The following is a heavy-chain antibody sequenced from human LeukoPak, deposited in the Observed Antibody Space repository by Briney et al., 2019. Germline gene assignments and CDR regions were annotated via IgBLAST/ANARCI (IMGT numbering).Heavy chain of an antibody. CDR1: GFTFSSYG. Sequence: PGGSLRLSCAASGFTFSSYGMSWVRQAPGKGLEGVSRIITSSYRTYYADSVKGRFTISRDNSKNTLYLQMNSLRAEDTAIYYCAKGQRYNWDDDAVDMWGQGTMVIVSS. V-gene: IGHV3-23*01. J-gene: IGHJ3*02. CDR3: AKGQRYNWDDDAVDM. D-gene: IGHD1-20*01. CDR2: IITSSYRT.